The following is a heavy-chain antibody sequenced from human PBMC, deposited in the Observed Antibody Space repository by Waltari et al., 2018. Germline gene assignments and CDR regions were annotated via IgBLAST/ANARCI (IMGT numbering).Heavy chain of an antibody. Sequence: QVQLQDSGPGLVKPSETLSLTCPVSVGSISSYYWSWIRQPAGKGLEWIGRIYTSGSTNYNPSLKSRVTMSVDTSKNQFSLKLSSVTAADTAVYYCARDGTACSSTSCYYYYYMDVWGKGTTVTISS. D-gene: IGHD2-2*01. J-gene: IGHJ6*03. CDR2: IYTSGST. V-gene: IGHV4-4*07. CDR3: ARDGTACSSTSCYYYYYMDV. CDR1: VGSISSYY.